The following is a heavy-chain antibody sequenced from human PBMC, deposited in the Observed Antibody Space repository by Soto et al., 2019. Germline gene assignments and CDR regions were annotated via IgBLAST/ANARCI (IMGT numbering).Heavy chain of an antibody. J-gene: IGHJ3*02. Sequence: GGSLRLSCAASGFTFSSYGMHWVRQAPDKGLEWVAVISYDGSNKYYADSVKGRFTISRDNSKNTLYLQMNSLRAEDTAVYYCAKEGPYSSSWPDAFDIWGQGTMVTVSS. D-gene: IGHD6-13*01. V-gene: IGHV3-30*18. CDR2: ISYDGSNK. CDR1: GFTFSSYG. CDR3: AKEGPYSSSWPDAFDI.